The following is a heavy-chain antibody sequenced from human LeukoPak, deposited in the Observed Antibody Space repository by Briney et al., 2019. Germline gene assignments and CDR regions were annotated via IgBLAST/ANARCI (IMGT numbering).Heavy chain of an antibody. Sequence: GGSLRLSCAASGFTFSSYAMSWVRQAPGKGLEWVSAISGSSGNAYYVDSVKGRFTISRDNSKNTLYLQMNSLRAEDTAVYYCANRRDGFDIWGQGTMVTVSS. V-gene: IGHV3-23*01. CDR3: ANRRDGFDI. D-gene: IGHD5-24*01. J-gene: IGHJ3*02. CDR1: GFTFSSYA. CDR2: ISGSSGNA.